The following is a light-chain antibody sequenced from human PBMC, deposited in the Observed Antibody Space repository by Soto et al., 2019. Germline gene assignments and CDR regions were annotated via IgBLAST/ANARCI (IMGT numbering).Light chain of an antibody. J-gene: IGKJ3*01. Sequence: EIVLTQSPGTLSLSPGERATLSCRASQSVDSNYLAWYQQKPGQAPRLLIYGASTRPTGIPDRFSGSGSGTDFTLTISRLEPEDFAVYYCQQYGSSPFTFGPGTKVDVK. CDR3: QQYGSSPFT. V-gene: IGKV3-20*01. CDR2: GAS. CDR1: QSVDSNY.